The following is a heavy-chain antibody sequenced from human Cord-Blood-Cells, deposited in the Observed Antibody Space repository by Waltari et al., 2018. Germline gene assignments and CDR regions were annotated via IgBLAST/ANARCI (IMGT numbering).Heavy chain of an antibody. J-gene: IGHJ4*02. D-gene: IGHD2-8*01. CDR3: ARDNCTNGVCYFDY. Sequence: QVQLVQSGAEVKKPGASVKVSCKASGYTFTGYYMHWVRQAPGQGLEWMGWINPNSGGTNYAQKFQGCVTTTRDTSISTAYMELGSLRSDDTAVYYCARDNCTNGVCYFDYWGQGSLVTVSS. V-gene: IGHV1-2*04. CDR2: INPNSGGT. CDR1: GYTFTGYY.